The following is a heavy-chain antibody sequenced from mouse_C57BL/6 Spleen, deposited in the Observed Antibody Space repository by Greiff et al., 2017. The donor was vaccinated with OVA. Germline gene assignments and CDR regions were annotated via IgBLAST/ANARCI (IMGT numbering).Heavy chain of an antibody. CDR2: FYPGSGSI. Sequence: VKLVESGAELVKPGASVKLSCKASGYTFTEYTIHWVKQRPGQGLEWIGWFYPGSGSIKYNEKFKDKATLTADKSSSTVYMELSRLTSEDSAVYFCARHEAYYCLYGAMDYWGQGTSVTVSS. V-gene: IGHV1-62-2*01. CDR1: GYTFTEYT. CDR3: ARHEAYYCLYGAMDY. J-gene: IGHJ4*01. D-gene: IGHD2-10*01.